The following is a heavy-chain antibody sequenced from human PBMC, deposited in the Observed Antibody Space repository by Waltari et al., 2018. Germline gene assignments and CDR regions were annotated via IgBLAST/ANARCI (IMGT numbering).Heavy chain of an antibody. J-gene: IGHJ4*02. CDR3: ARGGHRTFDY. CDR1: DDSLSNYY. Sequence: QVQLQESGPRLVKPSETLSLTCTLSDDSLSNYYWSWIRQPAGEGLEWIGRIFPTGSANYNPSLKSRATMSIDSSKNQFSLKINSVTAADTAVYYCARGGHRTFDYWGQGTLITVSS. CDR2: IFPTGSA. V-gene: IGHV4-4*07.